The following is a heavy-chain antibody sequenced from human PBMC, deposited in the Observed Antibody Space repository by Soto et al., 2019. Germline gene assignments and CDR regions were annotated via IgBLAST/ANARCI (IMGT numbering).Heavy chain of an antibody. J-gene: IGHJ6*02. CDR3: AIGTVITIFKTRMDV. V-gene: IGHV5-10-1*01. D-gene: IGHD3-3*01. CDR2: IDPSDSYT. Sequence: PGESLQISCKCSGYSFTSYWISWVRQMPGKGLEWMGRIDPSDSYTNYSPSFQGHVTISADKSISTAYLQWSSLKASDTAMYYCAIGTVITIFKTRMDVWGQGTTVTVSS. CDR1: GYSFTSYW.